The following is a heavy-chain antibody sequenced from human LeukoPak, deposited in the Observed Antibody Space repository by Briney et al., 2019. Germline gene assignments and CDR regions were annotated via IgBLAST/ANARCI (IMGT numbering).Heavy chain of an antibody. CDR1: GYTFTGYY. J-gene: IGHJ4*02. CDR2: INPHSGGT. Sequence: GASVKVSCKASGYTFTGYYIHWVRQAPGQGLEWMGWINPHSGGTNYAQKFQGRVTMTRDTSISTAYMELSRLRSDDTAVYYCARGAPFGELLYFDYWGQGTLVTVSS. V-gene: IGHV1-2*02. D-gene: IGHD3-10*01. CDR3: ARGAPFGELLYFDY.